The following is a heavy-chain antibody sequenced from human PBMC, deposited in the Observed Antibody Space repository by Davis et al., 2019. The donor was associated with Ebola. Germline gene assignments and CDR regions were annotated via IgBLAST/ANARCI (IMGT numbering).Heavy chain of an antibody. D-gene: IGHD1-26*01. J-gene: IGHJ5*02. CDR1: GGTFSSYA. CDR3: ARDLKEGDNWFDP. CDR2: IIPILGIA. Sequence: SVKVSCKASGGTFSSYAISWVRQAPGQGLEWMGRIIPILGIANYAQKFQGRVTITADKSTSTAYMELSSLRSEDTAVYYCARDLKEGDNWFDPWGQGTLVTVSS. V-gene: IGHV1-69*04.